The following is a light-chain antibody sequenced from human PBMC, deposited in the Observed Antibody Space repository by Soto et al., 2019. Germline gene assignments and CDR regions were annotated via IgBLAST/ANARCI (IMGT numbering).Light chain of an antibody. Sequence: DIQMTQSPSTLSASVGDRVTITCRASQSISSWLAWYQQKPGKAPKLLIYDASSLESGVPSRVSGSGSGTEFTLTSGSLQPDDFATCYCQQYNSYAWTFGQGTKVEI. CDR3: QQYNSYAWT. CDR2: DAS. J-gene: IGKJ1*01. V-gene: IGKV1-5*01. CDR1: QSISSW.